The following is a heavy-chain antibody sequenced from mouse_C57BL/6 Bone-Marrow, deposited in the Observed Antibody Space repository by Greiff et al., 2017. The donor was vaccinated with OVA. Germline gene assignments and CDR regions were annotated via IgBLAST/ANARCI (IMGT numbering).Heavy chain of an antibody. D-gene: IGHD2-4*01. J-gene: IGHJ3*01. Sequence: DVMLVESGGDLVKPGGSLKLSCAASGFTFSSYGMSWVRQTPDKRLEWVATISSGGSYTYYPDSVKGRFTISRDNAKNTLYLQMSSLKSEDTAMYYCARHRYDYDGFAYWGQGTLVTVSA. CDR3: ARHRYDYDGFAY. V-gene: IGHV5-6*02. CDR1: GFTFSSYG. CDR2: ISSGGSYT.